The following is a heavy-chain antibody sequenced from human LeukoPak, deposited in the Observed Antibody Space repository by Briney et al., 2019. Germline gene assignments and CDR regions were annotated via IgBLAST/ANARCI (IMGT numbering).Heavy chain of an antibody. D-gene: IGHD3-3*01. CDR1: GGTFSSYA. J-gene: IGHJ5*02. V-gene: IGHV1-69*13. CDR3: ARVVGFLEWSPGEEWFDP. CDR2: IIPIFGTA. Sequence: ASVKVSCKASGGTFSSYAISWVRQAPGQGLEWMGGIIPIFGTANYAQKFQGRVTITADESTSTAYMELSSLRSEDTAVYYCARVVGFLEWSPGEEWFDPWGQGTLVTVSS.